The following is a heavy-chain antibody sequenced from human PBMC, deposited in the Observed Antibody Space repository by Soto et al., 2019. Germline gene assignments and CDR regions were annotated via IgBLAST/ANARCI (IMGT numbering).Heavy chain of an antibody. CDR3: ARVNTIFGVADYYYGMDV. V-gene: IGHV3-33*01. D-gene: IGHD3-3*01. J-gene: IGHJ6*02. Sequence: GGSLRLSCAASGFTFSSYGMHWVRQAPGKGLEWVAVIWYDGSNKYYADSVKGRFTISRDNSKNTLYLQMNSLRAEDTAVYYCARVNTIFGVADYYYGMDVWGQGTTVTVSS. CDR1: GFTFSSYG. CDR2: IWYDGSNK.